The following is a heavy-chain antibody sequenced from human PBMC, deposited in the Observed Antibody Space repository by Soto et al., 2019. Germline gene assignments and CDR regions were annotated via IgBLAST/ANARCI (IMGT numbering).Heavy chain of an antibody. CDR2: IIPLLGIT. V-gene: IGHV1-69*13. Sequence: GASVKVSCKASGGTFSGYAINWVRQAPGQGLEWMGGIIPLLGITDYGQKFQGRITIAADESTGTAYMDLRGLRSEDTAVYYCARDPRSITGTTSSEDFQHWGQGTLVTVS. CDR3: ARDPRSITGTTSSEDFQH. D-gene: IGHD1-20*01. CDR1: GGTFSGYA. J-gene: IGHJ1*01.